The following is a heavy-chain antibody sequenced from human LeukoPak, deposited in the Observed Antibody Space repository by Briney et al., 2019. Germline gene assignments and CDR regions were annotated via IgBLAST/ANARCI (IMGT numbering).Heavy chain of an antibody. Sequence: QPGGFLRLSCAASGFTFSSHWMSWVRQAPGKGLEWVANINQDGGENIYVDSLKGRFTIARDNAKNSLYLQMNRLRAEDTAVYYCARFRSYNVDYWGQGTLVTVSS. D-gene: IGHD1-26*01. J-gene: IGHJ4*02. CDR2: INQDGGEN. CDR1: GFTFSSHW. CDR3: ARFRSYNVDY. V-gene: IGHV3-7*05.